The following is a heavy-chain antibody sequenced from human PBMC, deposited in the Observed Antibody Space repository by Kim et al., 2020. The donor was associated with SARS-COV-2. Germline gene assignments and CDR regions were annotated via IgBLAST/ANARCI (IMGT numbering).Heavy chain of an antibody. Sequence: GGSLRLSCAASGFTFSSYAMSWVRQAPGKGLECVSVIYSGASGTFYADSVKGRFTISRDTSMNTLYLQMNSLRAEDTAVYYCAKGRRDGYTLFDYWGQGTLLTVSS. J-gene: IGHJ4*02. D-gene: IGHD5-12*01. V-gene: IGHV3-23*03. CDR1: GFTFSSYA. CDR2: IYSGASGT. CDR3: AKGRRDGYTLFDY.